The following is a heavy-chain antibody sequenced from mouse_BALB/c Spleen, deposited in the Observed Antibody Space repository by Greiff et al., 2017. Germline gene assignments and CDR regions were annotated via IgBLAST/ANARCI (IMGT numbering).Heavy chain of an antibody. V-gene: IGHV5-15*02. D-gene: IGHD2-3*01. CDR3: ARDDGGAMDY. CDR2: ISNLAYSI. Sequence: EVQLVESGGGLVQPGGSRKLSCAASGFTFSDYGMAWVRQAPGKGPEWVAFISNLAYSIYYADTVTGRFTISRENAKNTLYLEMSSLRSEDTAMYYCARDDGGAMDYWGQGTSVTVSS. CDR1: GFTFSDYG. J-gene: IGHJ4*01.